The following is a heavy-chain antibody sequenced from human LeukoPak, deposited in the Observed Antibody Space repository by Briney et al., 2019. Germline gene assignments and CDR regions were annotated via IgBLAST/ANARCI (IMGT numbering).Heavy chain of an antibody. CDR1: GINFSGYA. CDR2: ISYDGSNK. V-gene: IGHV3-30*04. D-gene: IGHD6-19*01. CDR3: ATAYSSGWAVY. Sequence: GGSLRLSCAASGINFSGYAMHWVRQAPGKGLEWVAIISYDGSNKNYADSVKGRLTISRDNSNNMLFLQLNSLRTDDTAVYFCATAYSSGWAVYWGQGTLVTVSS. J-gene: IGHJ4*02.